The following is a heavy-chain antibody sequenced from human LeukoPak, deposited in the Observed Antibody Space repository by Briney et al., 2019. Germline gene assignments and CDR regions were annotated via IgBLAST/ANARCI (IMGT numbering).Heavy chain of an antibody. D-gene: IGHD3-10*01. V-gene: IGHV3-33*01. Sequence: PGGSLRLSCAASGFTFSSYGMHWVRQAPGKGLEWVAVIWYDGSNKYYADSVKGRFTISRDNSKNTLYLQMNSLRAEDTAAYYCARGRELLWFGELWGTFDIWGQGTMVTVSS. CDR2: IWYDGSNK. CDR1: GFTFSSYG. J-gene: IGHJ3*02. CDR3: ARGRELLWFGELWGTFDI.